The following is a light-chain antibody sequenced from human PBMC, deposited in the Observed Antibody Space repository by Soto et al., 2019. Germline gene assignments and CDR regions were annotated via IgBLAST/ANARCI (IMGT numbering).Light chain of an antibody. CDR1: QSVSSN. Sequence: EIVMTQSPATLSVSPGERATLSCRASQSVSSNLAWYPQKPGQAPRLLIYGASTRATGIPARFTGSGSGTEFTLTISSLQSEDFAVYYCQQYSNWPPITFGQGTRLEIK. CDR2: GAS. J-gene: IGKJ5*01. CDR3: QQYSNWPPIT. V-gene: IGKV3D-15*01.